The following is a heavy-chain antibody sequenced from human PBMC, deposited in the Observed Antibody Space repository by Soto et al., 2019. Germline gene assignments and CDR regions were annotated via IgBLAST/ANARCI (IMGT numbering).Heavy chain of an antibody. CDR2: ASYTGST. CDR3: TSGDY. J-gene: IGHJ4*02. Sequence: QVHLQESGPGLVKPSQTLSLACSVSGESITSLGYYWTWVRQPPGKGLEWIGFASYTGSTFYNSALTSRVTISRHTSQHPFFLDVKSVTVADTAMYFCTSGDYWGQGVLVTVSS. V-gene: IGHV4-31*03. CDR1: GESITSLGYY.